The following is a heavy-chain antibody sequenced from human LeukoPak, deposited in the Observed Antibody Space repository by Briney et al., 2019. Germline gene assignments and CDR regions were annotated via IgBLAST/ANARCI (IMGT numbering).Heavy chain of an antibody. CDR1: GFTFSTHS. Sequence: GGSLRLSCAASGFTFSTHSMTWVRQGPGKGLEWVSSIYNSGAKTFYADSVKGRFTISRDNSKNTLYLQMNSLRVEDTAVYYCAKDVAPDSGWDLDYWGQGTLVTVSS. D-gene: IGHD6-19*01. J-gene: IGHJ4*02. CDR3: AKDVAPDSGWDLDY. CDR2: IYNSGAKT. V-gene: IGHV3-23*01.